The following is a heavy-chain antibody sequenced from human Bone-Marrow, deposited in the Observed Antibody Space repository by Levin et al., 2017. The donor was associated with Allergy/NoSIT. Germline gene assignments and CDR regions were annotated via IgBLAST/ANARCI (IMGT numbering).Heavy chain of an antibody. CDR2: IKKDGSER. CDR1: GFSFDFHW. CDR3: TRALDY. J-gene: IGHJ4*02. V-gene: IGHV3-7*04. Sequence: PGGSLRLSCVTSGFSFDFHWMDWVRQAPGKGLEWVANIKKDGSERYYVDSVKGRFTVSRDNAKNTLYLQMNSLRAEDTAVYYCTRALDYWGQGTLVTVSS.